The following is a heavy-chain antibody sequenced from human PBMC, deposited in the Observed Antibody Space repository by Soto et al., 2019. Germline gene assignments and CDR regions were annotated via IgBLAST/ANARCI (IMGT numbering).Heavy chain of an antibody. CDR2: INHSGST. Sequence: QVQLQQWGAGLLKPSETLSLTCAVYGGSFSGYYWSWIRQPPGKGLEWIGEINHSGSTNYNPSLKSRVTISVDTSKNQFSLKLSSVTAADTAVYYCARGQERSSGSLDYWGQGTLVTVSS. CDR3: ARGQERSSGSLDY. V-gene: IGHV4-34*01. D-gene: IGHD6-19*01. CDR1: GGSFSGYY. J-gene: IGHJ4*02.